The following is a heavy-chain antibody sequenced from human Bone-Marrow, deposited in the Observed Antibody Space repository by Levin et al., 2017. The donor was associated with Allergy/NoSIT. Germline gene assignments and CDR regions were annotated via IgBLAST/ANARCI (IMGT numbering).Heavy chain of an antibody. J-gene: IGHJ5*02. CDR2: IKSKTFGGTT. CDR1: GFIFGDYR. V-gene: IGHV3-49*04. Sequence: PGGSLRLSCTTSGFIFGDYRISWVRQAPGKGLEWLGFIKSKTFGGTTEYDASVKDRFTISRDDSKSIAYLQMNSLKTEDTAVYYCTRDVQAARPDNWFDPWGQGTLVTVSS. D-gene: IGHD6-6*01. CDR3: TRDVQAARPDNWFDP.